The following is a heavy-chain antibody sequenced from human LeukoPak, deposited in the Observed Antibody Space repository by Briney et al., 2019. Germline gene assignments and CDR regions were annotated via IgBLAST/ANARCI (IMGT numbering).Heavy chain of an antibody. CDR2: TYPADSNT. CDR3: ARRRSYSSGWDT. V-gene: IGHV5-51*01. D-gene: IGHD6-19*01. Sequence: GESLKISFEGSGYSFTSYWIGWVRQMPGKGLEWMGITYPADSNTRYSPSFQGQVTISADKSISTAYLQWSSLKASDTAMYYCARRRSYSSGWDTWGQGTLVTVSS. J-gene: IGHJ4*02. CDR1: GYSFTSYW.